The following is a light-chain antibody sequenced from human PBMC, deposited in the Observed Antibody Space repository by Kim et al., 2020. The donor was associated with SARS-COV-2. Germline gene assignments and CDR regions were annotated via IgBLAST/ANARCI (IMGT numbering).Light chain of an antibody. CDR3: AAWDDSLNGRV. J-gene: IGLJ1*01. CDR2: TNN. Sequence: ELTQPPSASGTPGQRVTVSCSGSNSNIGSNAVNWYQQLPGTAPKLLIYTNNQRPSGVPDRFSGSKSGTSASLAISGLQSEDEADYYCAAWDDSLNGRVFGTGTKVTVL. V-gene: IGLV1-44*01. CDR1: NSNIGSNA.